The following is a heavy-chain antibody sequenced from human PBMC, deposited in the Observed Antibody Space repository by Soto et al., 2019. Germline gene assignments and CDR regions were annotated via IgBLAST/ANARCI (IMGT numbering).Heavy chain of an antibody. D-gene: IGHD3-16*02. CDR1: GLPFSSYG. V-gene: IGHV3-21*01. CDR2: ISSSSSYI. CDR3: ARVPAVSYYFDY. J-gene: IGHJ4*02. Sequence: EVQLVESGGGLAKPGGSLRLSFAASGLPFSSYGMNWVRQAPGKGLEWVSSISSSSSYIYNADSVKGRFTISRDNAKNSLYLQMNSLRAEDTAVYYCARVPAVSYYFDYWGQGTLVTVSS.